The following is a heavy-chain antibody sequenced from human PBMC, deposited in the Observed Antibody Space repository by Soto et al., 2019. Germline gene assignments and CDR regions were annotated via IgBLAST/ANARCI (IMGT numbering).Heavy chain of an antibody. CDR3: ARAFIAARPIDYYYMDV. CDR1: GYTFTSYG. CDR2: ISAYNGNT. D-gene: IGHD6-6*01. V-gene: IGHV1-18*01. J-gene: IGHJ6*03. Sequence: QVQLVQSGAEVKKPGASVKVSCKASGYTFTSYGISWVRQAPGQGLEWMGWISAYNGNTNYAQKLQGRVTMTTDTATSTAYMELRSLRSDDTAVYYCARAFIAARPIDYYYMDVWGKGTTVTVSS.